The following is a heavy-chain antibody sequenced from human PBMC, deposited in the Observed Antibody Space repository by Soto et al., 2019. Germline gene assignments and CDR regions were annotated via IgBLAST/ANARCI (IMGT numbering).Heavy chain of an antibody. Sequence: PGESQKISCKGSEYSVFSYLIGWVRQMPGKGLEWMGIIYPGDSDTRYSPSFQGQVTISADKSTTTVYLQWSSLKASDTAMYYCARTDGYEIEYWGQGTLVTVSS. J-gene: IGHJ4*02. CDR2: IYPGDSDT. D-gene: IGHD5-12*01. V-gene: IGHV5-51*01. CDR1: EYSVFSYL. CDR3: ARTDGYEIEY.